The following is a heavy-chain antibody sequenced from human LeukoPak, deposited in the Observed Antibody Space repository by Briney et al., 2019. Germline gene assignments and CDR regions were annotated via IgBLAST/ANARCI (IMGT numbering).Heavy chain of an antibody. CDR2: ISAYNGNT. Sequence: ASVKVSCKASGYTFTSYGISWVRQAPGQGLEWMGWISAYNGNTNYAQKLQGRVTMTTDTSTSTAYMELRSLRSDDTAVYYCARRYSSGWYGGAFDIWGQGTMVIVSS. CDR3: ARRYSSGWYGGAFDI. J-gene: IGHJ3*02. V-gene: IGHV1-18*01. D-gene: IGHD6-19*01. CDR1: GYTFTSYG.